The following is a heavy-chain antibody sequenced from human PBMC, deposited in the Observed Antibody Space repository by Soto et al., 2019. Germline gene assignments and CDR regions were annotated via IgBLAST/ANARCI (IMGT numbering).Heavy chain of an antibody. V-gene: IGHV1-18*01. J-gene: IGHJ4*02. D-gene: IGHD3-3*01. CDR3: ARDSLEWFWSGYTIDY. Sequence: EASVKVSCKASGYTFTSYGISWVRQAPGQGLEWMGWISAYNGNTNYAQKLQGRVTMTTDTSTSTAYMELRSLRSDDTAVYYCARDSLEWFWSGYTIDYWGQGTLVTVSS. CDR1: GYTFTSYG. CDR2: ISAYNGNT.